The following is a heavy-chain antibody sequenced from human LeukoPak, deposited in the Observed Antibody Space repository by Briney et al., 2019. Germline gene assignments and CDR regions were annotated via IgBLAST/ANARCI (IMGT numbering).Heavy chain of an antibody. CDR3: ARSPGGYCSSTSCYVWFDP. J-gene: IGHJ5*02. Sequence: KPGGSLRLSCAASGFTVSSYSMNWVRQAPGKGLEWVSSISSSSSYIYYADSVKGRFTISRDNAKNSLYLQMNSLRAEDTAVYYCARSPGGYCSSTSCYVWFDPWGQGTLVTVSS. CDR1: GFTVSSYS. D-gene: IGHD2-2*01. V-gene: IGHV3-21*01. CDR2: ISSSSSYI.